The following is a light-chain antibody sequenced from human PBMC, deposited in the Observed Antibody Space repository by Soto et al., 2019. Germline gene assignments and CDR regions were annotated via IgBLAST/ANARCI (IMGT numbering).Light chain of an antibody. CDR1: QSISSW. Sequence: IQMSQSPSTLSASLGDRVSITCRASQSISSWLAWYQQEPGKAPKLLIYDASSLESGVPSRFSGSGSGTEFTLTISSLQPDDFATYYCQQYNSYSPWTFGQGTKVDIK. J-gene: IGKJ1*01. V-gene: IGKV1-5*01. CDR2: DAS. CDR3: QQYNSYSPWT.